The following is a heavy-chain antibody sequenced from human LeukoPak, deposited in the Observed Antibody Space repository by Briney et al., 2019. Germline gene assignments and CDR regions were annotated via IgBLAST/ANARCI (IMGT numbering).Heavy chain of an antibody. V-gene: IGHV3-48*02. Sequence: PGGSLRLSCAASGFTFSSYSMNWVRQAPGKGLEWVSYISSSSSTIYYADSVKGRFTISRDNAKNSLYLQMNSLRDEDTAVYYCARDNSLPRTDAFDIWGQGTMVTVSS. CDR1: GFTFSSYS. J-gene: IGHJ3*02. CDR3: ARDNSLPRTDAFDI. D-gene: IGHD4-23*01. CDR2: ISSSSSTI.